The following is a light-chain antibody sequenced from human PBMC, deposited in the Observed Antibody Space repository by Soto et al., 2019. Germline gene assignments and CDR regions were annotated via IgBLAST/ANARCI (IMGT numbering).Light chain of an antibody. CDR3: QQANSFPLT. J-gene: IGKJ5*01. V-gene: IGKV1-12*01. CDR2: DVS. Sequence: DIQMTQSPSTLSASVGDGATITCRASQSIGTWLAWYQQKPGKAPKVLIYDVSSLKSGVPSRFSGSGSGTDFTLTISSLQPEDFATYYCQQANSFPLTLGQGPRPEIK. CDR1: QSIGTW.